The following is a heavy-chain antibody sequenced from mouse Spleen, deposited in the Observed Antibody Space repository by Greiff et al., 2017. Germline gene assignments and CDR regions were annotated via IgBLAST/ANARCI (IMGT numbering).Heavy chain of an antibody. CDR3: ARGNYRYDWFDV. CDR1: GYTFTTYP. D-gene: IGHD2-14*01. Sequence: QVQLKQSGAELVKPGASVKMSCKASGYTFTTYPIEWMKQSHGKSLEWIGNFHPYNDDTKYNEKFKGKATLTAEKSSSTVYLELSRLTSDDSAVYYCARGNYRYDWFDVWGAGTTVTVSS. CDR2: FHPYNDDT. J-gene: IGHJ1*01. V-gene: IGHV1-47*01.